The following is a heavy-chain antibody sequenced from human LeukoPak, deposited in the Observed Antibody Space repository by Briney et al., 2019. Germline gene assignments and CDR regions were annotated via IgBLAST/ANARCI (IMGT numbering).Heavy chain of an antibody. CDR2: INSDGSNT. J-gene: IGHJ2*01. Sequence: PGGSLRLSCAASAFTFSSYWMHWVRQAPGKGLVCVSRINSDGSNTEYADSVKGRFTLSRDNAKNMVYLQMNSLRAEDTAVYYCAGSPGDWYFDLWGRGTLVTVSS. CDR1: AFTFSSYW. V-gene: IGHV3-74*03. CDR3: AGSPGDWYFDL. D-gene: IGHD3-10*01.